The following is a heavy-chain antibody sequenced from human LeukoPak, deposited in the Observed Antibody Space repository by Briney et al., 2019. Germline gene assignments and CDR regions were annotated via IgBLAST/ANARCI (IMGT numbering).Heavy chain of an antibody. D-gene: IGHD3-22*01. J-gene: IGHJ5*02. CDR1: GGSISSSCYY. Sequence: SESLSLTCTVSGGSISSSCYYWGWIRQPPGRGLEWFRQIYYSESTYYNPFLESRVTMSLDSAKNQFSLKLSSVTAADTAVYYCARDGRSYYYDSSGSWFDPWGQGTLVTVSS. CDR2: IYYSEST. V-gene: IGHV4-39*07. CDR3: ARDGRSYYYDSSGSWFDP.